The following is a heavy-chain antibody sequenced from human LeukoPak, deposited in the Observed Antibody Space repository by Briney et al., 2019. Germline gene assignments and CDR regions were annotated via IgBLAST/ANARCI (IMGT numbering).Heavy chain of an antibody. J-gene: IGHJ6*02. Sequence: GASVKVSCKASGYTFTSYGISWVRQAPGQGLEWMGWISAYNGNTNYAQKLQGRVTMTTDTSTSTAYMELRSLRSDDTAVYYCAREGLAVADAYYYYGTDVWGQGTTVTVSS. CDR1: GYTFTSYG. CDR2: ISAYNGNT. V-gene: IGHV1-18*01. CDR3: AREGLAVADAYYYYGTDV. D-gene: IGHD6-19*01.